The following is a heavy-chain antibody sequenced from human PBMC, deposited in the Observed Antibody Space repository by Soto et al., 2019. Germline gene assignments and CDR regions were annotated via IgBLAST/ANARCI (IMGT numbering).Heavy chain of an antibody. CDR3: ARGGVSTRTFDY. D-gene: IGHD3-3*01. CDR2: IYPSDSDT. CDR1: GYNFAGYW. V-gene: IGHV5-51*01. Sequence: GGSLKISCKGSGYNFAGYWIAWVRQMPGKGLELMGIIYPSDSDTRYRPSFQGQVTISADKSISSAYLQWSSLRASDTAMYYCARGGVSTRTFDYWGHGTPVTVSS. J-gene: IGHJ4*01.